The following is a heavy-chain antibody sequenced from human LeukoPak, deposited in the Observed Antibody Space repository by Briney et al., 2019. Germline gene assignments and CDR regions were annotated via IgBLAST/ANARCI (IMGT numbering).Heavy chain of an antibody. V-gene: IGHV3-7*05. CDR1: GFTFSRYW. CDR2: IKEDATKT. J-gene: IGHJ4*02. Sequence: GGSLRLSCAASGFTFSRYWMTWVRRAPGKGLEWVANIKEDATKTYYVDSVKGRFTISRDNAQNSLYLQMNSLTPEDTAVYFCARGEAFCDYWGQGALVTVSS. CDR3: ARGEAFCDY.